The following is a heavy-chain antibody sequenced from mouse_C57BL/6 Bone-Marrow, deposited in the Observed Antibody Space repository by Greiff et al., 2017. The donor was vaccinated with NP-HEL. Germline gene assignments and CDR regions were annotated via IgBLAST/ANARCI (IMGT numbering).Heavy chain of an antibody. J-gene: IGHJ3*01. D-gene: IGHD3-2*02. CDR1: GYTFTDYY. CDR3: ARRQLRLRTWFAY. CDR2: INPNNGGT. V-gene: IGHV1-26*01. Sequence: EVQLQQSGPELVKPGASVKISCKASGYTFTDYYMNWVKQSHGKSLEWIGDINPNNGGTSYNQKFKGKATLTVDKSSSTAYMELRSLTSEDSAVYDCARRQLRLRTWFAYWGQGTLVTVSA.